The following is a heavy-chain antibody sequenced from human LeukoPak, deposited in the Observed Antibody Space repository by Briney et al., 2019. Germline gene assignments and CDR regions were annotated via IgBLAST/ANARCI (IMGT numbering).Heavy chain of an antibody. CDR3: ARDFDAFDI. CDR1: GFTFSSYG. V-gene: IGHV3-33*01. Sequence: GGSLRLSCAASGFTFSSYGMHWVRKAPGKGLEWVAVIWYDGSNKYYADSVKGRFTISRDNSKNTLSLQMNSLRAEDTAVYYCARDFDAFDIWGQGTMVTVSS. J-gene: IGHJ3*02. CDR2: IWYDGSNK.